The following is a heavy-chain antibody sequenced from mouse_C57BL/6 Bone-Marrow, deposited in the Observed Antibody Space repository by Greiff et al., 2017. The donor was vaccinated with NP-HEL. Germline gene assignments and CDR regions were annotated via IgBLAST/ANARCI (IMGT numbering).Heavy chain of an antibody. CDR3: AIYDYDGYYAMDY. D-gene: IGHD2-4*01. V-gene: IGHV1-55*01. CDR2: IYPGSGST. Sequence: QVQLQQSGAELVKPGASVKMSCMASGYTFTSYWITWVKQRPGQGLEWIGDIYPGSGSTNYNEKFKSKATLTVDTSSSTAYMQLSSLTSEDSAVYYCAIYDYDGYYAMDYWGQGTSVTVSS. J-gene: IGHJ4*01. CDR1: GYTFTSYW.